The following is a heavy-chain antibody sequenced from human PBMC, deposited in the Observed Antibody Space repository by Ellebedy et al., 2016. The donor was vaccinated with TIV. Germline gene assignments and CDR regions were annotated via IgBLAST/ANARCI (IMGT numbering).Heavy chain of an antibody. Sequence: SVKVSXXASGFTFTRSAVQWVRQARGQRLEWIGWIVVGSGNTNYAQKFQERVTITRDMSTSTAYMELSSLRSEDTAVYYCAAIIAVAGYYFDYWGQGTLVTVSS. CDR3: AAIIAVAGYYFDY. J-gene: IGHJ4*02. CDR2: IVVGSGNT. V-gene: IGHV1-58*01. CDR1: GFTFTRSA. D-gene: IGHD6-19*01.